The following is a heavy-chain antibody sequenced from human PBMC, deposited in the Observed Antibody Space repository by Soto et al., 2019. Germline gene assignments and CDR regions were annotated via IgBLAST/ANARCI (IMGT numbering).Heavy chain of an antibody. Sequence: PSQTLSLTCAISGDRVSSNSAAWNWIRQSPSRGLEWLGRTYYRSKWYNDYAVSVKSRITIDPDTSKNQFSLQLNSVTPEDTAVYFCARLRDYYDSSGYFHAALDFCGQGTLVTVSS. V-gene: IGHV6-1*01. J-gene: IGHJ4*02. CDR1: GDRVSSNSAA. CDR3: ARLRDYYDSSGYFHAALDF. CDR2: TYYRSKWYN. D-gene: IGHD3-22*01.